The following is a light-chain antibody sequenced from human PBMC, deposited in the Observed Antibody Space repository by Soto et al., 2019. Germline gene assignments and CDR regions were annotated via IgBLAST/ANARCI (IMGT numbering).Light chain of an antibody. Sequence: EIVLTQSPGTLSLSPGERATLSCRSSQSLLHSNGYNYLDWYLQKPGQSPQLLIYLGSYRASGVPDRFSGSGSGTDFTLKISRVEAEDVGVYYCMQALQTRTFGQGTKVDIK. CDR1: QSLLHSNGYNY. CDR2: LGS. J-gene: IGKJ1*01. V-gene: IGKV2-28*01. CDR3: MQALQTRT.